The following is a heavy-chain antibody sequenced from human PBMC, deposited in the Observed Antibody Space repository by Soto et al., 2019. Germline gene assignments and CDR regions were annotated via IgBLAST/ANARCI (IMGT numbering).Heavy chain of an antibody. D-gene: IGHD5-18*01. Sequence: ASVKVSCKASGGIFSSNAISWVRQAPGQGLEWMGGILPIFDTTHYAQKFQGRVTITADESTSTAYMELSSLKSEDTALYYCATGGRGYSSLPRFYFESWGQCTLVTVSS. CDR1: GGIFSSNA. CDR3: ATGGRGYSSLPRFYFES. V-gene: IGHV1-69*13. J-gene: IGHJ4*02. CDR2: ILPIFDTT.